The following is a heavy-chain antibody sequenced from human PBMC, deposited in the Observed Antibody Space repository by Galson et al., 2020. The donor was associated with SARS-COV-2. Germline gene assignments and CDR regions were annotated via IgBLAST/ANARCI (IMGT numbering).Heavy chain of an antibody. J-gene: IGHJ3*02. CDR3: ARSGPSLAGTMGAFDI. V-gene: IGHV3-30*04. CDR2: ISYDVSEK. D-gene: IGHD6-19*01. CDR1: GFTFFSYA. Sequence: GESLKISCAASGFTFFSYAINWVRQAPGKGLEWVAVISYDVSEKYYGDSVKGRFTISRDNSRNTLYLQMDRLRPEDTAVYYCARSGPSLAGTMGAFDIWGQGTTVTVSS.